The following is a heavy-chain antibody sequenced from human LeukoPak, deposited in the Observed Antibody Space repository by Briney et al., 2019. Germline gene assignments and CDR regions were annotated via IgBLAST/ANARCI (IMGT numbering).Heavy chain of an antibody. J-gene: IGHJ6*02. CDR2: IWYDGSNK. CDR1: GFTFSSYG. V-gene: IGHV3-33*01. CDR3: ARNGIEYYDFWSGYYSLDYYYYCGMDV. Sequence: GGSLRLSCAASGFTFSSYGMHWVRQAPGKGLEWVAVIWYDGSNKYYADSVKGRFTISRDNSKNTLYLQMNSLRAEDTAVYYCARNGIEYYDFWSGYYSLDYYYYCGMDVWGQGTTVTVSS. D-gene: IGHD3-3*01.